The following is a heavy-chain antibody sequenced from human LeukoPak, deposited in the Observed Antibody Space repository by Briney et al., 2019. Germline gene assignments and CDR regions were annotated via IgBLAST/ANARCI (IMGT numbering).Heavy chain of an antibody. Sequence: SETLSLTCAVYGGSFSGYYWSWIRQPPGKGLEWIGEINHSGSTNYNPSLKSRVTISVDTSKNQFPLKLSSVTAADTAVYYCARQDYDILTGSLTGGYYYMDVWGKGTTVTISS. D-gene: IGHD3-9*01. CDR1: GGSFSGYY. CDR3: ARQDYDILTGSLTGGYYYMDV. V-gene: IGHV4-34*01. J-gene: IGHJ6*03. CDR2: INHSGST.